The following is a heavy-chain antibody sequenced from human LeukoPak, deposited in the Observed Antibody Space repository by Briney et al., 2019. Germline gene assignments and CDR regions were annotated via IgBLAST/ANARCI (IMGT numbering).Heavy chain of an antibody. J-gene: IGHJ4*02. CDR2: IIPIFGTA. CDR3: ARAPGHSSGIDY. V-gene: IGHV1-69*06. Sequence: ASVKVSCKASGYTFTSYDINWVRQATGQGLEWMGGIIPIFGTANYAQKFQGRVTITADKSTSTAYMELSSLRSEDTAVYYCARAPGHSSGIDYWGQGTLVTVSS. D-gene: IGHD3-22*01. CDR1: GYTFTSYD.